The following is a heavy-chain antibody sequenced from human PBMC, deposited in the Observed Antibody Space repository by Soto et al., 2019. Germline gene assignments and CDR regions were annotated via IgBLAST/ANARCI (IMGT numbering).Heavy chain of an antibody. CDR1: GFTFSDYY. CDR2: ISSSGSTI. D-gene: IGHD2-8*01. Sequence: GSLGLSCAASGFTFSDYYMSWIRQAPGKGLEWVSYISSSGSTIYYADSVKGRFTISRDNAKNSLYLQMNSLRAEDTAVYYCARLSMDIVLMVYATPENWFDPWGQGTLVTVSS. V-gene: IGHV3-11*01. J-gene: IGHJ5*02. CDR3: ARLSMDIVLMVYATPENWFDP.